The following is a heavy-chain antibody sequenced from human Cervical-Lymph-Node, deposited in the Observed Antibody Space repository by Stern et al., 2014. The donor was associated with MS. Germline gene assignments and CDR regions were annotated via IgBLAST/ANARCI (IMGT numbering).Heavy chain of an antibody. V-gene: IGHV3-30*01. D-gene: IGHD1-26*01. CDR2: TSLDGSDK. Sequence: MQLVESGGGVGQPGRSLRRSCAASGFTFSRYAMHWARQAPGKGLEWMATTSLDGSDKHYADSVKGRFTISRDNYKNVLFLQMNSLRADDTAVYYCARDIGPEGATFNYWGQGTLVSVSS. CDR1: GFTFSRYA. J-gene: IGHJ4*02. CDR3: ARDIGPEGATFNY.